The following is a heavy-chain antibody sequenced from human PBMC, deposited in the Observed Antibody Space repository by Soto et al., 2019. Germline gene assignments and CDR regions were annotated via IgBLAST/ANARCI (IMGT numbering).Heavy chain of an antibody. J-gene: IGHJ5*02. CDR2: ISSSSSTI. Sequence: GGSLRLSCAASGFTFSSYSMNWVRQAPGKGLEWVSYISSSSSTIYYADSVKGRFTISRDNAKNSLYLQMNSLRAEDTAVYYCAYLGGKGWNYVGGLNWFDPWGQGTLVTVSS. CDR1: GFTFSSYS. V-gene: IGHV3-48*01. D-gene: IGHD1-7*01. CDR3: AYLGGKGWNYVGGLNWFDP.